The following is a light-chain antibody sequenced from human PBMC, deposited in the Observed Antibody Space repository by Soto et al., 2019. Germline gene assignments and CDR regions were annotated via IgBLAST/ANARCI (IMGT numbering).Light chain of an antibody. Sequence: EIVLSQSPGTLSLSPGERATLSCRASQSVSSNFLAWYQQKPGQAPRLLIYGASSRATGIPDRYSGSGSGTDIILTNRRMENEDFAVYYCQQYDTPPRSFGWGTKLEIK. J-gene: IGKJ2*01. CDR3: QQYDTPPRS. V-gene: IGKV3-20*01. CDR1: QSVSSNF. CDR2: GAS.